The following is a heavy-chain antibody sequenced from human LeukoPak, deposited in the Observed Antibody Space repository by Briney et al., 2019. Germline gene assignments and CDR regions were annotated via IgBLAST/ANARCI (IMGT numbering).Heavy chain of an antibody. V-gene: IGHV3-20*04. D-gene: IGHD3-22*01. CDR1: GFTFDYYG. Sequence: PGGSLRLSCAASGFTFDYYGMTWVRQAPGKGLEWDSGINWNGGSTDYADSVKGRFTISRDNAKNSLYLQMNSLRADDTAFYYCARDRYYDTSDFLDYWGQGTLVTVSS. J-gene: IGHJ4*02. CDR2: INWNGGST. CDR3: ARDRYYDTSDFLDY.